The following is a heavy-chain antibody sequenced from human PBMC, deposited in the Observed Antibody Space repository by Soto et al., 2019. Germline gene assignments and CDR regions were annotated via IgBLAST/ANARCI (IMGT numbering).Heavy chain of an antibody. CDR3: ARETPPADY. V-gene: IGHV1-18*01. CDR2: ISAYNGNT. J-gene: IGHJ4*02. Sequence: QVQLVQSGAEVKKPGASVKVSCKASGYTFTSYGISWVRQAPGQGLEWMGWISAYNGNTKYAQKLQGRVTLTTDTPTSPANMELRTLRADDTAVYSGARETPPADYWGQGTLVPVSS. CDR1: GYTFTSYG.